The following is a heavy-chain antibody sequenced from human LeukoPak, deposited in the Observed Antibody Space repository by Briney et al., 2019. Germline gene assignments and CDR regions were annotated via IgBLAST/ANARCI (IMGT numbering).Heavy chain of an antibody. Sequence: SETLSLTCAVYGGSFSGYYWSWIRQPPGKGLEWIGEINHSGSTNYNPSLKSRVTISVDTSKNQFSLKLSSVTAADTAVYYCARIAAAGSHWFDPWGQGTPVTVSS. CDR1: GGSFSGYY. CDR2: INHSGST. D-gene: IGHD6-13*01. CDR3: ARIAAAGSHWFDP. V-gene: IGHV4-34*01. J-gene: IGHJ5*02.